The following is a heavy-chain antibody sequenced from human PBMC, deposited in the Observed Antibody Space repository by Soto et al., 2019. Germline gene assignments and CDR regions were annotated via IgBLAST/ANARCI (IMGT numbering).Heavy chain of an antibody. J-gene: IGHJ4*02. CDR2: IYYSGST. Sequence: SETLSLTCTVSGGSISSGDYYWSWIRQPPGKGLEWIGYIYYSGSTYYNPSLKSRVTISVDTSKNQFSLKLSSVTAADTAVYYCARVTIVVVIIDYWGQGTLVTVSS. CDR3: ARVTIVVVIIDY. D-gene: IGHD3-22*01. V-gene: IGHV4-30-4*01. CDR1: GGSISSGDYY.